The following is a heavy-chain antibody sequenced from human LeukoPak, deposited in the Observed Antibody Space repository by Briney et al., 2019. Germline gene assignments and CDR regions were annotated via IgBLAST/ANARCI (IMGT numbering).Heavy chain of an antibody. V-gene: IGHV4-39*01. CDR3: ARQVVAVAGTGYFDY. CDR2: IYYSGST. D-gene: IGHD6-19*01. CDR1: GGXISSSSYY. Sequence: SETLSLTCTASGGXISSSSYYWGWIRQPPGKGLEWSGSIYYSGSTYYNAPLKSRGTISVDTSKNQFSLKLNSVTAADTAVYFCARQVVAVAGTGYFDYWGQGTLVTVSS. J-gene: IGHJ4*02.